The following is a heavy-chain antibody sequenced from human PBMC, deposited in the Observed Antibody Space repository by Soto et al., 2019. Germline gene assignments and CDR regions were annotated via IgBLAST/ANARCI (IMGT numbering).Heavy chain of an antibody. CDR3: ARIPRYSYPTSDPLDN. CDR1: GGAFNTYT. V-gene: IGHV1-69*08. J-gene: IGHJ4*02. Sequence: ASVKVSCKASGGAFNTYTFSWVRQAPGQGLEWMGSILPIMGSVNYAHDFRGRLSITADPSTTTAYMELTSLTSHDTAIYYCARIPRYSYPTSDPLDNWGQGTLVTVSS. CDR2: ILPIMGSV. D-gene: IGHD2-15*01.